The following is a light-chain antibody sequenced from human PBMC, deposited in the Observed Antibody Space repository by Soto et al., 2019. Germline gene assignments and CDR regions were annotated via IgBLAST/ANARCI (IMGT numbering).Light chain of an antibody. CDR3: CSFSSSATWV. J-gene: IGLJ3*02. CDR2: EVG. CDR1: NSDVGGYDY. V-gene: IGLV2-14*01. Sequence: QSALTQPASVSGSPGQSITISFTGTNSDVGGYDYVSWFQQHPGGVPNLLIYEVGTRPSGVSTRFSGSKSGNTASLTISGLQAEDEADYYCCSFSSSATWVFGGGTKLTVL.